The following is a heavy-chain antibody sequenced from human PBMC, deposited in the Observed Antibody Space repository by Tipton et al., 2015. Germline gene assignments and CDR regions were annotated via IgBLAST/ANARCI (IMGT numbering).Heavy chain of an antibody. V-gene: IGHV4-59*01. J-gene: IGHJ4*02. D-gene: IGHD6-19*01. CDR2: IYYSGTV. Sequence: TLSLTCTVSGGSISGYYWSWIRQPPGKGLEWIGYIYYSGTVNYNPSLTSRVTISVDTPKNQFSLELNSVTAADTAVYYCARTGGVHSSGWEVHWGQGTLVSVSS. CDR1: GGSISGYY. CDR3: ARTGGVHSSGWEVH.